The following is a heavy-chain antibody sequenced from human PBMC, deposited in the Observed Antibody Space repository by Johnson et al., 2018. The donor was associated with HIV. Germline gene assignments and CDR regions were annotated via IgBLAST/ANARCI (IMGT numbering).Heavy chain of an antibody. CDR1: GFTFSSYA. CDR3: VTADRGSA. CDR2: ISYDGSDK. Sequence: QVQLVESGGGVVQPGRSLRLSCAASGFTFSSYAMHWVRQAPGKGLEWVAVISYDGSDKYYADSVKGRFTISRDNAKNSLYLQMNSLRDEDTAVYYCVTADRGSAWGQGTMVTVSS. V-gene: IGHV3-30*04. J-gene: IGHJ3*01. D-gene: IGHD1-26*01.